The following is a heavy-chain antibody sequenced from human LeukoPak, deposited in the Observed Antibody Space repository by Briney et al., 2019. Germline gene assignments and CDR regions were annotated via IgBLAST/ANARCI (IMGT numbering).Heavy chain of an antibody. CDR2: IWYDGSNK. J-gene: IGHJ4*02. D-gene: IGHD6-19*01. Sequence: GRSLRLSCAASGFTFSSYSMHWVRQAPGKGLEWVAVIWYDGSNKYYADSVKGRFTISRDNSKNTLYLQMNSLRAEDTAVYYCARVNSSGWYSFDYWGQGTLVTVSS. CDR3: ARVNSSGWYSFDY. V-gene: IGHV3-33*01. CDR1: GFTFSSYS.